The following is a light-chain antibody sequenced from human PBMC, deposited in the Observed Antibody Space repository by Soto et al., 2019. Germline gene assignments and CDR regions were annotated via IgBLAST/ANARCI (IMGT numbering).Light chain of an antibody. V-gene: IGKV1-39*01. CDR3: QQSYSAPSIT. CDR2: AAS. Sequence: DIQMTQSPSSLSASVGDTVTITCRASQRISGYLNWYQQKPGKAPKLLIYAASSLQSGVPSRFSGSGSGTDLTLTVTSLQPEDFATYYCQQSYSAPSITFGQGTRLEIK. CDR1: QRISGY. J-gene: IGKJ5*01.